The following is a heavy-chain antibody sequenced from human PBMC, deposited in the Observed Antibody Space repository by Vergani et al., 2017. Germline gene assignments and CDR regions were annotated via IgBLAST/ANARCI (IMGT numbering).Heavy chain of an antibody. D-gene: IGHD6-6*01. J-gene: IGHJ6*03. Sequence: QVQLVESGGGVVQPGGSLRLSCAASGFTGYGMHWVRQAPGKGLEWVAFILNDGTNEFYGDSVKGRFTISRDNSKNTLYLQMNSLRAEDTAVYYCAKWSGSSSSAYYYYYMDVWGKGTTVTVSS. CDR3: AKWSGSSSSAYYYYYMDV. CDR1: GFTGYG. V-gene: IGHV3-30*02. CDR2: ILNDGTNE.